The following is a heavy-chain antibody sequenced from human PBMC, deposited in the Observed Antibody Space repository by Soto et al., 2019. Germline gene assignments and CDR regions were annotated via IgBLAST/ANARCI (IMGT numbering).Heavy chain of an antibody. CDR3: MRPAPRGRHYFYFGMDV. J-gene: IGHJ6*02. Sequence: GGSLRLSCAASGFTFSSYAMSWVRQAPGKGLEWVSGISSSGGSTYYADSVKGRFTISRDNSKNTLFLRMNRPRVEDTAEYYCMRPAPRGRHYFYFGMDVWGQGTTVTVSS. CDR2: ISSSGGST. V-gene: IGHV3-23*01. CDR1: GFTFSSYA. D-gene: IGHD3-10*01.